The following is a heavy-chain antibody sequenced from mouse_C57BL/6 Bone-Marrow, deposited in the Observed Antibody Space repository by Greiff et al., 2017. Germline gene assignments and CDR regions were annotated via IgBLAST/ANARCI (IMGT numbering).Heavy chain of an antibody. Sequence: VQLQQSGAELVKPGASVKLSCTASGFNIKDYYMHWVKQRTEQGLEWIGRIDPEDGETKDAPKFQGKATITADTSSNTAYLQLSSLTSEDTAVYYCARSGLYGSSFNAMDYWGQGTSVTVSS. CDR3: ARSGLYGSSFNAMDY. CDR1: GFNIKDYY. CDR2: IDPEDGET. J-gene: IGHJ4*01. D-gene: IGHD1-1*01. V-gene: IGHV14-2*01.